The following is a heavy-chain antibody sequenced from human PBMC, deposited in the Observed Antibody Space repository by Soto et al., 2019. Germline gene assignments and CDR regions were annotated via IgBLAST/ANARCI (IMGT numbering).Heavy chain of an antibody. CDR1: GLTFISYC. Sequence: GGSLRLSCAASGLTFISYCIHWVRQAPLKVLLLFSLINTYLSVATYADSVKGLFTMSRYNANNTLYLHINSLRSEDTAVYYCVMDMQLWRLDSWGQGTLVTVSS. J-gene: IGHJ4*02. V-gene: IGHV3-74*01. CDR3: VMDMQLWRLDS. CDR2: INTYLSVA. D-gene: IGHD2-2*03.